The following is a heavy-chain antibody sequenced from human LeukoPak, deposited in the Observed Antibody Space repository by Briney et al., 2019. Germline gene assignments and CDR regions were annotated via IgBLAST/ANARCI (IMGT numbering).Heavy chain of an antibody. CDR3: ASATSDYYGSGSYYKSPYYYYGIDV. V-gene: IGHV4-31*03. D-gene: IGHD3-10*01. J-gene: IGHJ6*04. CDR1: GGSISSGGYY. Sequence: SETLSLTCTASGGSISSGGYYWSWIRQHPGKGLEWIGYIYYSGSTYYNQSLKSRVTISLDTSKNQFSLKLSSVTAADTAVYYCASATSDYYGSGSYYKSPYYYYGIDVWGKGTTVTVSS. CDR2: IYYSGST.